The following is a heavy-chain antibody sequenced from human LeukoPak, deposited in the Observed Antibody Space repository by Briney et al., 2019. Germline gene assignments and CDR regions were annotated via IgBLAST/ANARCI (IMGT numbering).Heavy chain of an antibody. CDR3: ARTIAAHDY. D-gene: IGHD6-13*01. J-gene: IGHJ4*02. CDR1: GGSFSGYY. CDR2: INHSGST. Sequence: SETLSLTCAVYGGSFSGYYWSWIRQPPGKGLEWIGEINHSGSTNYNPSLKSRVTISVDTSKNQFSLKLSSVTAADTAVYYCARTIAAHDYWGQGTLVTVSS. V-gene: IGHV4-34*01.